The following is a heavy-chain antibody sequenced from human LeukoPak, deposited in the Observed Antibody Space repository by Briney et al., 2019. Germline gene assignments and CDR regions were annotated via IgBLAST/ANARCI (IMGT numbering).Heavy chain of an antibody. J-gene: IGHJ4*02. CDR3: AREDGYNGGPSDY. Sequence: ASVKVSCKASGGTFSSYAISWVRQAPGQGLEWMGGIIPIFGTANYAQKFQGRVTITADESTSTAYMELSSLRSEDTAVYYCAREDGYNGGPSDYWGQGTLVTVSS. D-gene: IGHD5-24*01. CDR1: GGTFSSYA. CDR2: IIPIFGTA. V-gene: IGHV1-69*01.